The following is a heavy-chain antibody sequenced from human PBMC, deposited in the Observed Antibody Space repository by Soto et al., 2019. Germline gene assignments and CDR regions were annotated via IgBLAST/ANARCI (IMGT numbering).Heavy chain of an antibody. D-gene: IGHD2-15*01. Sequence: EVQLLESGGGLVQPGGSLRLSCAASGFAFSIYAMSWVLQAPGKGLEWVSGISSSGTNTYYADSMRGRFTISRDNSKNTLYLQMYSLTAEDTAVYYCGRDPRGPEYWGQGTLVTVSS. CDR1: GFAFSIYA. CDR2: ISSSGTNT. CDR3: GRDPRGPEY. J-gene: IGHJ4*02. V-gene: IGHV3-23*01.